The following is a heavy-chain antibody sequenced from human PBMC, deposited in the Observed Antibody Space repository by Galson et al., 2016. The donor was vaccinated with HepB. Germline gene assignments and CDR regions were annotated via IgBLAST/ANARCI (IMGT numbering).Heavy chain of an antibody. J-gene: IGHJ2*01. D-gene: IGHD2-21*01. CDR1: GFTFSDYY. CDR2: ISSSSSYT. Sequence: SLRLSCAASGFTFSDYYMSWIRQAPGKGLEWVSYISSSSSYTSYADSVKGRFTISRDNAKNSLYLQMNSLRAEDTAVYYRARGSFLWYFDFWGRGTLVTVSS. CDR3: ARGSFLWYFDF. V-gene: IGHV3-11*06.